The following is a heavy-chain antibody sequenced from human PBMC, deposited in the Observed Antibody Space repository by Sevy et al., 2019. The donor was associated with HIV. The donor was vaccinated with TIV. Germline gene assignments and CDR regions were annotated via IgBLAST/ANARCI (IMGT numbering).Heavy chain of an antibody. CDR1: GFTFSKYS. V-gene: IGHV3-23*01. D-gene: IGHD2-8*01. CDR3: AREGCTKPHDY. CDR2: LSFGCGEI. J-gene: IGHJ4*02. Sequence: GGSLRLSCAASGFTFSKYSMSWVRQPPGKGLEWVSTLSFGCGEINYEDSVKGRFTISRNNSKSSMYLQMNNLRPEDTAVYYCAREGCTKPHDYWGQGTLGTVSS.